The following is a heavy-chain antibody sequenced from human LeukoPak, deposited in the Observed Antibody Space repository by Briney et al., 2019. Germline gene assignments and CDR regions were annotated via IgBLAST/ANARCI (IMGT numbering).Heavy chain of an antibody. V-gene: IGHV3-23*01. CDR2: INGGGAST. CDR1: GFTFSSYA. J-gene: IGHJ6*02. CDR3: AKDRGYNYINGRDV. Sequence: GGSLRLSCAASGFTFSSYAMTWVRQAPGKGLEWVSTINGGGASTYYADSVKGRFTISRDNSKNTLDLQMISLRAEDTAVYYCAKDRGYNYINGRDVWGLGTTVTVSS. D-gene: IGHD5-18*01.